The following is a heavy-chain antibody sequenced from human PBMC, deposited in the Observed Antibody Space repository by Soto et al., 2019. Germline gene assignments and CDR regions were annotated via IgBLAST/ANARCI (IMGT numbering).Heavy chain of an antibody. D-gene: IGHD2-2*02. CDR2: IKFDGSEK. V-gene: IGHV3-7*03. CDR3: VKDWGYCSSATCYTPRNHYFDT. CDR1: GFTFSDYW. Sequence: GGSLRLSCEASGFTFSDYWMSWVRQAPGKGPEWVANIKFDGSEKQYVDSVRGRFTISRDNSRNSLFLQMNSLRAGDTAVYYCVKDWGYCSSATCYTPRNHYFDTWGQGTLVTVSS. J-gene: IGHJ5*02.